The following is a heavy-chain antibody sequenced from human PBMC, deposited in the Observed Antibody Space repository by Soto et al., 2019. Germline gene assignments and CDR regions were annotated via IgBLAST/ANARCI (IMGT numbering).Heavy chain of an antibody. CDR2: INSDGSST. V-gene: IGHV3-74*01. J-gene: IGHJ4*02. D-gene: IGHD3-22*01. CDR1: GFTFSSYW. Sequence: PGGSLRLSCAASGFTFSSYWMHWVRQAPGKGLVRVSRINSDGSSTSYADSVKGRFTISRDNAKNTLYLQMNSLRAEDTAVYYCARERTSMIVVGTTDYWGQGTQVTVSS. CDR3: ARERTSMIVVGTTDY.